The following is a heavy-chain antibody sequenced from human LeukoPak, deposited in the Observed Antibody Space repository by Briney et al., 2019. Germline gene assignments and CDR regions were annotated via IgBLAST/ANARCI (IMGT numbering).Heavy chain of an antibody. CDR2: TYYSGST. Sequence: SETLSLTCTVSGGSISSHYWSWIRQPPGKGLEWIGYTYYSGSTNYNPSLKSRVTISVDTSKNQFSLKLSSVTAADTAVYYCARVKYSSSSFYYYYYYMDVWGKGTTVTVSS. V-gene: IGHV4-59*11. CDR3: ARVKYSSSSFYYYYYYMDV. D-gene: IGHD6-6*01. CDR1: GGSISSHY. J-gene: IGHJ6*03.